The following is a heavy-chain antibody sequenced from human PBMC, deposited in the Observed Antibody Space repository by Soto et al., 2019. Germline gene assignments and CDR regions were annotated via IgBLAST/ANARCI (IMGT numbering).Heavy chain of an antibody. CDR2: INWNGGST. Sequence: GGSLRLSCAASGFTFDDYGMSWVRQAPGKGLEWVSGINWNGGSTGYADSVKGRFTISRDNAKNSLYLQRNSLRAEDTALYHCAREAHHKIPDYSSSTSYYYYYMDVWGKGTTVTVSS. J-gene: IGHJ6*03. V-gene: IGHV3-20*01. D-gene: IGHD6-6*01. CDR3: AREAHHKIPDYSSSTSYYYYYMDV. CDR1: GFTFDDYG.